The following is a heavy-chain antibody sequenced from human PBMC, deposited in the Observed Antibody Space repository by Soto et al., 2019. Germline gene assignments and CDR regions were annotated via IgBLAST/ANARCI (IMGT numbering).Heavy chain of an antibody. Sequence: GGSLTLSCTASGYTFGDYAMSWVRQAPGKGREWVGFIRSKAYGGTTEYAASVKGRFTISRDDSKSIAYLQMNSLKTEDTAVYYCTRDRDDSSGYYYGYWGQGTLVTVSS. CDR1: GYTFGDYA. CDR2: IRSKAYGGTT. D-gene: IGHD3-22*01. J-gene: IGHJ4*02. V-gene: IGHV3-49*04. CDR3: TRDRDDSSGYYYGY.